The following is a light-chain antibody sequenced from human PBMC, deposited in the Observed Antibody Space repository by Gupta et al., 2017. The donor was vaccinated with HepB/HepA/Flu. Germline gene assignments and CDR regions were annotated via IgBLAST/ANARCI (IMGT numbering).Light chain of an antibody. CDR2: GAS. V-gene: IGKV3-15*01. J-gene: IGKJ4*01. Sequence: EIVMTQSPATLSVSPGERATLSCRASQSVDSKLAWYQQKPGQAPRLLIYGASTRATGIPARFSGSGYGTEFTLTISSRQSEDFAVYYCQQYNNWPPLTFGGGTKVEIK. CDR3: QQYNNWPPLT. CDR1: QSVDSK.